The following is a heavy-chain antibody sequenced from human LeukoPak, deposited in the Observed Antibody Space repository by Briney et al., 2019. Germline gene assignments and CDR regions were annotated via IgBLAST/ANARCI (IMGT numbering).Heavy chain of an antibody. CDR3: AKDGVVAATNYYYYYYMDV. D-gene: IGHD2-15*01. CDR2: ISWDGGST. Sequence: GGSLRLSCAASGFTFDDYAMHWVRQAPGKGLEWVSLISWDGGSTYYADSVKGRFTISRDNSKNSLYLQMNSLRAEDTALYYCAKDGVVAATNYYYYYYMDVWGKGTTVTVSS. V-gene: IGHV3-43D*03. CDR1: GFTFDDYA. J-gene: IGHJ6*03.